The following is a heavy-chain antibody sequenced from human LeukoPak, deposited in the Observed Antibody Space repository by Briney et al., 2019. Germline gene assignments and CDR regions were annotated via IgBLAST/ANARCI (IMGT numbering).Heavy chain of an antibody. D-gene: IGHD1-26*01. J-gene: IGHJ5*02. Sequence: SETLSLTCTVSGGSISSSSYYWGWIRQPPGKGLEWIGSIYYSGSTYYNPSLKSRVTISVDTYKNQFSLKLSSVPAADTAVYYCARDKSGAGAANWFDPWGQGTLVTVSS. CDR1: GGSISSSSYY. CDR3: ARDKSGAGAANWFDP. V-gene: IGHV4-39*07. CDR2: IYYSGST.